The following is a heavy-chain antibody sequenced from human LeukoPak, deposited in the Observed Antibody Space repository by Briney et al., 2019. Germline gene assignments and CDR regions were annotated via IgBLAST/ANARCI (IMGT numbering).Heavy chain of an antibody. CDR3: AKDPNIVVVPAALDY. V-gene: IGHV3-23*01. J-gene: IGHJ4*02. Sequence: GGSLRLSCAAPGFTFSSYAMSWVRQAPGKGLEWVSAISGSGGSTYYADSVKGRFTISRGNSKNTLYLQMNSLRAEDTAVYYCAKDPNIVVVPAALDYWGQGTLVTVSS. CDR1: GFTFSSYA. CDR2: ISGSGGST. D-gene: IGHD2-2*01.